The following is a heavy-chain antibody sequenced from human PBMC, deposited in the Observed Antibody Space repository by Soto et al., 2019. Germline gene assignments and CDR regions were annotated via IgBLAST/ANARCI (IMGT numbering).Heavy chain of an antibody. CDR3: ARQRYSSSWYDY. CDR2: IYYSGST. V-gene: IGHV4-39*01. Sequence: NPXETLSLTGTVSGGSISSSSYYWGWIRQPPGKGLEWIGSIYYSGSTYYNPSLKSRVTISVDTSKNQFSLKLSSVTAADTAVYYCARQRYSSSWYDYWGQGTLVTVSS. J-gene: IGHJ4*02. D-gene: IGHD6-13*01. CDR1: GGSISSSSYY.